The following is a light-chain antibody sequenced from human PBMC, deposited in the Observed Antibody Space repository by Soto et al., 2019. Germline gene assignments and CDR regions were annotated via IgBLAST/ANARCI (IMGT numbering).Light chain of an antibody. CDR1: SSNIGAGFD. V-gene: IGLV1-40*01. CDR2: GHN. CDR3: QSFDTSLREV. Sequence: QSVLTQQPSVSGAPGQRVTISCTGSSSNIGAGFDIHWYQQLPGTAPKLLIYGHNNRPSGVPDRFSGSKSGTSASLAITGLQAEDEADYYCQSFDTSLREVFGGGTKLTVL. J-gene: IGLJ2*01.